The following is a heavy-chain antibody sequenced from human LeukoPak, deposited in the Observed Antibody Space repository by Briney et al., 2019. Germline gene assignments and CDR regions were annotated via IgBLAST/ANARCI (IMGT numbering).Heavy chain of an antibody. CDR1: GYTFTSYA. J-gene: IGHJ5*02. CDR2: INAGNGNT. CDR3: AAARITMIVVVHPNWFDP. V-gene: IGHV1-3*01. Sequence: ASVKVSCKASGYTFTSYAMRWVRQAPGQRLEWMGWINAGNGNTKYSQKFQGRVTMTEDTSTDTAYMELSSLRSEDTAVYYCAAARITMIVVVHPNWFDPWGQGTLVTVSS. D-gene: IGHD3-22*01.